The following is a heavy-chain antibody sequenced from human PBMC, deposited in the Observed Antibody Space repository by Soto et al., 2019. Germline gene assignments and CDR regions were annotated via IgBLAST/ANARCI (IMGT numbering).Heavy chain of an antibody. CDR2: IIPIFGTA. CDR1: GGTFSSYA. D-gene: IGHD2-15*01. J-gene: IGHJ6*02. V-gene: IGHV1-69*13. CDR3: ARGLGIFSGALYYYYGMDV. Sequence: SVKVSCKASGGTFSSYAISWVRQAPGQGLEWMGGIIPIFGTANYAQKFQGRVTITAGESTSTAYMELSSLRSEDTAVYYCARGLGIFSGALYYYYGMDVWGQGTTVTVSS.